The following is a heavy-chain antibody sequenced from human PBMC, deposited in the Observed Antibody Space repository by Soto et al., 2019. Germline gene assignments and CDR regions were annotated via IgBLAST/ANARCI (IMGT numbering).Heavy chain of an antibody. CDR2: NSGSGGST. CDR3: AKIGVGAPYYFDY. Sequence: GGSLRLSCAASGFTFSSYAMSWVRQAPGMGLAWGSANSGSGGSTYYAYSVKGRFTISRDNSKNTVYLQMNSLRAEDPFVHYCAKIGVGAPYYFDYWGQGPLVTVSS. D-gene: IGHD1-26*01. CDR1: GFTFSSYA. V-gene: IGHV3-23*01. J-gene: IGHJ4*02.